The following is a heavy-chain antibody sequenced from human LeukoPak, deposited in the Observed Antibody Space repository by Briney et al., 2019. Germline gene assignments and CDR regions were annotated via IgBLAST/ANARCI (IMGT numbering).Heavy chain of an antibody. CDR2: ISSSTSYI. CDR1: GFIFSTYS. CDR3: ARDPTTVTTVYYYYYMDV. D-gene: IGHD4-17*01. J-gene: IGHJ6*03. Sequence: GGSLRLSCAASGFIFSTYSMNWVRQAPGKGLEWVSSISSSTSYIYYADSVKGRFTISRDNAKNSLYLQMNTLRAEDTAVYYCARDPTTVTTVYYYYYMDVWGKGTTVTVSS. V-gene: IGHV3-21*01.